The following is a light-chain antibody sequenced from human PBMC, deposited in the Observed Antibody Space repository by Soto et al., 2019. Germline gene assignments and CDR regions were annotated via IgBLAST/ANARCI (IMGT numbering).Light chain of an antibody. V-gene: IGKV1-39*01. CDR3: QQSYRSTVT. CDR2: AAS. CDR1: QSISIY. Sequence: DIQMTQSPSSLSASVGDGVSITCRASQSISIYLNWYQQRPGKAPKLLIYAASTLQSGVPSRFSGSGSGTEFTLTISSLQPEDFATYYCQQSYRSTVTFGQGTKVDIK. J-gene: IGKJ1*01.